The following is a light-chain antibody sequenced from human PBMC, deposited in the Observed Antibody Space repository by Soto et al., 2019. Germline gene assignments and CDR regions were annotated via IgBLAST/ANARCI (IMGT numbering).Light chain of an antibody. CDR3: AAWDDSLNGYV. V-gene: IGLV1-44*01. CDR2: NNN. J-gene: IGLJ1*01. Sequence: QSVPTQPPSASGTPGQGVPISCSGITSNIGSNTVNWYQQLPGTAPKLLIYNNNQRPSGVPDRFSGSKSGTSASLAIGGLQSEDEADYYCAAWDDSLNGYVFGTGTKVTVL. CDR1: TSNIGSNT.